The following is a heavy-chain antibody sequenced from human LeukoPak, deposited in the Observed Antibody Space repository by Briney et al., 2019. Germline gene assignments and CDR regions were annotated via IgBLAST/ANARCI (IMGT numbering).Heavy chain of an antibody. CDR1: GFTFSSCG. CDR3: ARVRPGSNYVDFDY. J-gene: IGHJ4*02. CDR2: VSYDGSNK. Sequence: GRSLRLSCAACGFTFSSCGMHWVRQAPGKGLEWVAVVSYDGSNKYYAGSVKGRFTISRDNSKSTLYLQMNSLRAEDTAVYYCARVRPGSNYVDFDYWGQGTLVTVSS. D-gene: IGHD4-11*01. V-gene: IGHV3-33*05.